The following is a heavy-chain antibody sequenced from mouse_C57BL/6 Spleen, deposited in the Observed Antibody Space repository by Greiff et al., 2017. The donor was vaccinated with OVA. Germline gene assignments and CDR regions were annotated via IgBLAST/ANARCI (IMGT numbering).Heavy chain of an antibody. V-gene: IGHV1-81*01. J-gene: IGHJ3*01. CDR2: IYPRSGNT. CDR3: ARSGETGPWFAY. Sequence: VQLQQSGAELARPGASVKLSCKASGYTFTSYGISWVKQRTGQGLEWIGEIYPRSGNTYYNEKFKGKATLTADKSSSTAYMELRSLTSEDSAVYFCARSGETGPWFAYWGQGTLVTVSA. CDR1: GYTFTSYG. D-gene: IGHD4-1*01.